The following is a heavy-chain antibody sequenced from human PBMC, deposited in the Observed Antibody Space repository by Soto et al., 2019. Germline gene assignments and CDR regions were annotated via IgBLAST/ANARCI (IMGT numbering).Heavy chain of an antibody. V-gene: IGHV1-46*01. CDR2: INPSGGST. Sequence: ASVKVSGKASGYTFTSYYMHCVRQAPGQGLEWMGIINPSGGSTSYAQKFQGRVTMTRDTSTSTVYMELSSLRSEDTAVYYCARDTSNYDILTGYRDDFDIWGQGTMVTVSS. J-gene: IGHJ3*02. CDR3: ARDTSNYDILTGYRDDFDI. CDR1: GYTFTSYY. D-gene: IGHD3-9*01.